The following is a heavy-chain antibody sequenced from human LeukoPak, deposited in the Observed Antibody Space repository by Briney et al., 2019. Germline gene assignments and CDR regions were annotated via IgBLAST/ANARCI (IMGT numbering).Heavy chain of an antibody. CDR3: ARSVRIAANV. CDR2: ISGSAAST. D-gene: IGHD6-13*01. V-gene: IGHV3-23*01. J-gene: IGHJ4*02. CDR1: GFTFNTCA. Sequence: GGSLRLSCAASGFTFNTCAMTWVRQAPGKGLEWVSSISGSAASTYYADSVKGRFTISRDSSKNTLYLQMNSLRAEDTAIYYCARSVRIAANVWGQGTLVTVSS.